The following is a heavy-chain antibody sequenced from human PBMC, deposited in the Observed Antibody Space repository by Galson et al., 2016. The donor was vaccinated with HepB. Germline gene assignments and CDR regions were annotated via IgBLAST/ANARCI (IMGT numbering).Heavy chain of an antibody. V-gene: IGHV3-30*18. CDR1: GFTFSTYG. D-gene: IGHD1-26*01. CDR2: ISCDGKSD. J-gene: IGHJ4*02. Sequence: SLRLSCAASGFTFSTYGMHWVRQAPGKGPEWVALISCDGKSDSYADAVKGRVTFARDNSKNTLYLQMHSLRRDDTAWYYCAKRRWEFDSWGQGTLVTVSS. CDR3: AKRRWEFDS.